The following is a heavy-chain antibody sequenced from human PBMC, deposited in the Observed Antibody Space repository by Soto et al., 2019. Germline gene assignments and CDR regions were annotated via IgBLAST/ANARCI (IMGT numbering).Heavy chain of an antibody. CDR3: ARVGYSYGYYYYYYGMDV. V-gene: IGHV4-34*01. J-gene: IGHJ6*02. D-gene: IGHD5-18*01. Sequence: SETLSLTCAVYGGSFSGYYWSWIRQPPGKGLEWIGEINHSGSTNYNPSLKSRVTISVDTSKNQFSLKLSSVTAADTAVYYCARVGYSYGYYYYYYGMDVWGQGTTVTVSS. CDR1: GGSFSGYY. CDR2: INHSGST.